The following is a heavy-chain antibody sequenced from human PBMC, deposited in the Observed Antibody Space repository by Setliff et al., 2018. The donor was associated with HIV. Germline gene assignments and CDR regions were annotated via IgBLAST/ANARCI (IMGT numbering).Heavy chain of an antibody. J-gene: IGHJ4*02. CDR3: ARDSRFSSDYGDFDY. Sequence: PGGSLRLSCVASGLTFSNYNMNWVRQAPGKGLEWVSSMRGSGSFMYYADSVKGRFTIYRDNAKNSLYLQMDSLRAEDTAVYYCARDSRFSSDYGDFDYWGQGALVT. D-gene: IGHD3-22*01. CDR2: MRGSGSFM. CDR1: GLTFSNYN. V-gene: IGHV3-21*01.